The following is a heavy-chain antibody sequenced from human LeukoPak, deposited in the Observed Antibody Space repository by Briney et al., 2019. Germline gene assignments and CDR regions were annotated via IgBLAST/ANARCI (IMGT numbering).Heavy chain of an antibody. CDR2: IIPIFGTA. CDR1: GGTFSSYA. Sequence: SVKVSCKASGGTFSSYAISWVRQAPGQGLEWMGGIIPIFGTANYAQKFQGRVTITTDESTSTAYMELSSLRSEDTAVYYCARGTAVAVIRRDGNYYYYMDVWGKGTTVTVSS. D-gene: IGHD6-19*01. J-gene: IGHJ6*03. CDR3: ARGTAVAVIRRDGNYYYYMDV. V-gene: IGHV1-69*05.